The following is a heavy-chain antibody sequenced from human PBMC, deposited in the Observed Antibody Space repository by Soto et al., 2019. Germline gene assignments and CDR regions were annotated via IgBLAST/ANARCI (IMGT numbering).Heavy chain of an antibody. D-gene: IGHD1-26*01. CDR1: GYTFSDYY. CDR2: INPGGDST. Sequence: GASVKVSCKASGYTFSDYYIHWVRQAPGQGLEWMGIINPGGDSTSYAQKFQGRVTITRDTSASTAYMELSSLRSEDTAVYYCARDVGATGDWGQGTLVTVSS. V-gene: IGHV1-46*01. CDR3: ARDVGATGD. J-gene: IGHJ4*02.